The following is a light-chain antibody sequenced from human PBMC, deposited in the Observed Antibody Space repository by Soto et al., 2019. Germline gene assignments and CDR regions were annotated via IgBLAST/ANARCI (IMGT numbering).Light chain of an antibody. CDR1: QSIRSW. J-gene: IGKJ2*02. CDR2: DAS. V-gene: IGKV1-5*01. Sequence: DIQMTQSPSTLSASIGDRVTITCRASQSIRSWLAWYQQKPGKAPKLLIYDASSLESGVPSRFRGSGSGKEFTLTISSLRPDDFATYYCQQYDSYEWTFGQGTKLEI. CDR3: QQYDSYEWT.